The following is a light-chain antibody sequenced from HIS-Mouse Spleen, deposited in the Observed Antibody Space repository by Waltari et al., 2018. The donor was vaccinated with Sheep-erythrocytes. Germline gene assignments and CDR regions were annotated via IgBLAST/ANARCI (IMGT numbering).Light chain of an antibody. V-gene: IGLV3-10*01. J-gene: IGLJ2*01. CDR1: ALPKKY. Sequence: SYELTQPPSVSVSPGQTARITCSGDALPKKYAYWYQQKSGQAPVLVIYEDSKRPPGIPVRFSDSSSGTMATLTISGAQVEDEADYYCYSTDSSGNHRVFGGGTKLTVL. CDR3: YSTDSSGNHRV. CDR2: EDS.